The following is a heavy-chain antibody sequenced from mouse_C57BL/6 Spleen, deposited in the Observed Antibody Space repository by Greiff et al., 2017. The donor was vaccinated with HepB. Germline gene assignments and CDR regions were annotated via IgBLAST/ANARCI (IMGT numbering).Heavy chain of an antibody. Sequence: QVQLQQSGAELAKPGASVKLSCKASGYTFTSYWMHWVKQRPGQGLERIGYINPSSGYTKYNQKFKDKATLTADKYSSTAYMQLSSLTYEDSAVYYCARGATTVVATGRFDYWGQGTTLTVSS. J-gene: IGHJ2*01. CDR2: INPSSGYT. CDR3: ARGATTVVATGRFDY. CDR1: GYTFTSYW. D-gene: IGHD1-1*01. V-gene: IGHV1-7*01.